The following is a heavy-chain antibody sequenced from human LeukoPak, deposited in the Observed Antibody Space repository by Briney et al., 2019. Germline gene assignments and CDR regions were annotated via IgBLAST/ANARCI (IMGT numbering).Heavy chain of an antibody. Sequence: GGPLRLSCAASGFTFSGFAMSWVRQAPGKGLEWVSAISGGGGATYYADSVKGRFTISRDNSKNTVYLQMNSLRAEDTALYYCAKSMGSIDFDYWGQGSLVTVSS. D-gene: IGHD2/OR15-2a*01. CDR2: ISGGGGAT. CDR3: AKSMGSIDFDY. J-gene: IGHJ4*02. V-gene: IGHV3-23*01. CDR1: GFTFSGFA.